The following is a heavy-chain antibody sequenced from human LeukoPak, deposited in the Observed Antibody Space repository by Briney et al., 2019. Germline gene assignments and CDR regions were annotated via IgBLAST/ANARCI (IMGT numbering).Heavy chain of an antibody. CDR1: GGSISSYY. D-gene: IGHD5-24*01. J-gene: IGHJ4*02. CDR2: IYYSGST. V-gene: IGHV4-59*08. Sequence: SETLSLTCTVSGGSISSYYWSWIRQPPGKGLEWIGYIYYSGSTNYSPSLKSRVTISVDTSKNQFSLKLSSVTAADTAVYYCARLPNGSSPGYYFDYWGQGTLVTVSP. CDR3: ARLPNGSSPGYYFDY.